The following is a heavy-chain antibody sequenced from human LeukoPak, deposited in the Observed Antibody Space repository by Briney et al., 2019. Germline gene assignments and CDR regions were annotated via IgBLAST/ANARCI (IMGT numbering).Heavy chain of an antibody. CDR2: INTNTGNP. D-gene: IGHD6-19*01. CDR3: ARGIAVAGTTALDY. V-gene: IGHV7-4-1*02. J-gene: IGHJ4*02. Sequence: GASVKVSCKASGYTFTSYAMNWVRQAPGQGLEWMGWINTNTGNPTYAQGFTGRFVFSLDTSVSTAYLQISSLKAEDTAVYYCARGIAVAGTTALDYWGQGTLVTVSS. CDR1: GYTFTSYA.